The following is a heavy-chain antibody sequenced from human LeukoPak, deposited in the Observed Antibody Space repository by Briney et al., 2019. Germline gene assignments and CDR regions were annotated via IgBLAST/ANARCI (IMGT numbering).Heavy chain of an antibody. V-gene: IGHV4-31*03. CDR1: GGSISSGGYY. CDR3: AKIGGSYAEGDYFDN. J-gene: IGHJ4*02. D-gene: IGHD2-15*01. CDR2: IYYSGST. Sequence: SETLSLTCTVSGGSISSGGYYWSWIRQHPGKGLEWIGYIYYSGSTYYNPSLKSRVTISVDTSKNQFSLKLSSVTAADTAVYYCAKIGGSYAEGDYFDNWGQGTLVTVSS.